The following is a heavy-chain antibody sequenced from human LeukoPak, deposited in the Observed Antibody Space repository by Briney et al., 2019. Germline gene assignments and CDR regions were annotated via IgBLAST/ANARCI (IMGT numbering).Heavy chain of an antibody. J-gene: IGHJ4*02. CDR2: IGSSSSDI. Sequence: GGSLRLSCAASGFTFSSYSMNWVRQAPGKGLEWVSSIGSSSSDIHYADSVKGRFSISRDNANNSLYLQMNSLRAEDTAVYYCARTYCSSFSCYSIDYWGQGTLVTVSS. V-gene: IGHV3-21*01. CDR1: GFTFSSYS. D-gene: IGHD2-2*01. CDR3: ARTYCSSFSCYSIDY.